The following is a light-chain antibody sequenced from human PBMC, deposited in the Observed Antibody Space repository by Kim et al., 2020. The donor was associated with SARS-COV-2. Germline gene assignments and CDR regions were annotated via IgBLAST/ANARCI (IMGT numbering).Light chain of an antibody. CDR3: QQRSNWPKT. V-gene: IGKV3-11*01. Sequence: EIVLTQSPATLSLSPGERATLSCRASQSVSTHLAWYQQKPGQAPRLLIYDASNRATGIPARFSGSASGTDFTLTISSLEPEDFAVYYCQQRSNWPKTFGQGTKVEIK. CDR1: QSVSTH. J-gene: IGKJ1*01. CDR2: DAS.